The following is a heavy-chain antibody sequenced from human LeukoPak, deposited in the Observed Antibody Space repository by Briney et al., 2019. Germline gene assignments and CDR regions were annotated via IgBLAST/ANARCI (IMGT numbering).Heavy chain of an antibody. CDR3: AGKDSGRYSVGYYFDY. CDR1: GGSISSYY. D-gene: IGHD1-26*01. V-gene: IGHV4-59*01. J-gene: IGHJ4*02. Sequence: PSETLSLTCTVSGGSISSYYWSWIRQPPGKGLEWIGYIYYSGSTNYNPSLKSRVTISVDTSKNQFSLKLSSVTAADTAVYYCAGKDSGRYSVGYYFDYWGQGTLVTVSS. CDR2: IYYSGST.